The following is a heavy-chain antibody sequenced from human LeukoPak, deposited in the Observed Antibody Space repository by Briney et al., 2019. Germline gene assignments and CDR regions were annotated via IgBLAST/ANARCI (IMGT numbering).Heavy chain of an antibody. D-gene: IGHD3-22*01. CDR2: ISYSSSAI. J-gene: IGHJ3*02. CDR3: AKASIIVVVTQAFDI. V-gene: IGHV3-48*01. Sequence: GSLRLSCAASGFTFSTYSMNWVRQAPGKGLEWVSYISYSSSAIYYADSVKGRFTISRDNAKNTLYLQMNSLRPEDTAVYYCAKASIIVVVTQAFDIWGQGTMVTVSS. CDR1: GFTFSTYS.